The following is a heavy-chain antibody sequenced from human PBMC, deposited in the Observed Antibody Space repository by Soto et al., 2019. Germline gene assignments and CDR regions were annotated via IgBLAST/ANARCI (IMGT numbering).Heavy chain of an antibody. V-gene: IGHV4-34*01. Sequence: SETLCLTCAVYGGSFSCYDLSWIRHPPGKGLEWIGEINQSGSTNYNPSLNSRVTVSVDTSKNQFSLKLSSVTAADTAVYYCARDPMTTVVTPYWYFDLWGRGTLVTVSS. CDR2: INQSGST. CDR3: ARDPMTTVVTPYWYFDL. D-gene: IGHD4-17*01. CDR1: GGSFSCYD. J-gene: IGHJ2*01.